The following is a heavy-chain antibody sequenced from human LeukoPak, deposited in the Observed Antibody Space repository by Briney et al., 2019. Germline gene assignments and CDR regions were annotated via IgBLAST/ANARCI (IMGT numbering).Heavy chain of an antibody. CDR1: GFTFSSYN. CDR2: NI. J-gene: IGHJ5*02. V-gene: IGHV3-21*01. CDR3: ARGLFDP. Sequence: PGGSLRLSCAASGFTFSSYNMNWVRQAPGKGLEWVSSNIYYADSVKGRFTISRDNAKNSLYLQMNSLRDEDTAVYYCARGLFDPWGQGTLVTVSS.